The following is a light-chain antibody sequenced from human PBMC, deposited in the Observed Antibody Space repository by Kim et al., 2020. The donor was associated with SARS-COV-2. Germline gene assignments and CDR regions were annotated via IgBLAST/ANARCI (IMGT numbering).Light chain of an antibody. CDR2: DVN. CDR1: SSDVGGYDY. CDR3: ISYTSSNINYV. Sequence: QSLTISCTGTSSDVGGYDYVSWYQQQPGKAPRLIIYDVNKRPSGVSTHFSGSKSGNTASLKISGLRAEDEGDYFCISYTSSNINYVFGTGTKVTVL. J-gene: IGLJ1*01. V-gene: IGLV2-14*03.